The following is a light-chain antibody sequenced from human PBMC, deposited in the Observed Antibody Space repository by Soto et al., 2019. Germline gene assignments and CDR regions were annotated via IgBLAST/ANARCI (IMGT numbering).Light chain of an antibody. CDR2: GAS. Sequence: IVITQSPSTLSVSPGERATLSCRASQSVSSNLAWYQQKPAQARRLLIHGASTRATGIPARFSASGSGTEFTLTISSLPYEDFAVYYCQQYNNWLWTFGQGTKVDIK. V-gene: IGKV3-15*01. CDR3: QQYNNWLWT. CDR1: QSVSSN. J-gene: IGKJ1*01.